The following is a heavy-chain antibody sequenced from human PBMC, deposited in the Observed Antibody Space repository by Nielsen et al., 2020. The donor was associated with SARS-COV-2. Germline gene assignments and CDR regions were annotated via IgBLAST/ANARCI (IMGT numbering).Heavy chain of an antibody. CDR2: IYYSGST. D-gene: IGHD6-6*01. CDR1: GGSISSSSYY. CDR3: ARLTYSSSSIYGYYYYGMDV. J-gene: IGHJ6*02. Sequence: SETLSLTCSVSGGSISSSSYYWGWIRQPPGKGLEWIGSIYYSGSTYYSPSLKSRVTISVDTSKNQFSLKLSSVTAADTAMYYCARLTYSSSSIYGYYYYGMDVWGQGTTVTVSS. V-gene: IGHV4-39*01.